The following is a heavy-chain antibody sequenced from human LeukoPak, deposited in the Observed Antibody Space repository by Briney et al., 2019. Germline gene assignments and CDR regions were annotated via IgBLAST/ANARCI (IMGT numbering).Heavy chain of an antibody. CDR1: GFTVSSNY. CDR2: IYSGGST. CDR3: ARDVVGPNRWVYGMDV. Sequence: TGGSLRHSCAASGFTVSSNYMTWVRQALGKGLEWVSVIYSGGSTYYADSVKGRFTISRDNSKNTVYLQINSLRAEDTAVYYCARDVVGPNRWVYGMDVWGQGTTVTVSS. D-gene: IGHD3/OR15-3a*01. J-gene: IGHJ6*02. V-gene: IGHV3-53*01.